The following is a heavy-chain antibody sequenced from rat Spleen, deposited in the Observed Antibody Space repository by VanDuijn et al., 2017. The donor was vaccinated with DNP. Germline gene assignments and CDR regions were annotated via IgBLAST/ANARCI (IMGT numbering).Heavy chain of an antibody. CDR1: GFIFNDFW. CDR2: INTDGGSH. D-gene: IGHD1-11*01. CDR3: AKGPNYGGWSDYFDY. J-gene: IGHJ2*01. V-gene: IGHV5-58*01. Sequence: EVQLVESGGGLVQPGRSLKLSCAASGFIFNDFWMGWVRQAPGKGLEWVSSINTDGGSHYYPDSVKGRFTISRDNAENTVYLQMSKLGSEDTAIYYCAKGPNYGGWSDYFDYWGQGVMVTVSS.